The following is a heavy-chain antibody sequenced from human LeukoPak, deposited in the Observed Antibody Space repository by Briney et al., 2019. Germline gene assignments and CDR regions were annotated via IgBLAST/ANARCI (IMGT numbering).Heavy chain of an antibody. CDR2: IYYSGST. Sequence: GSLRLSCAASGFTFSSYAMAWVRQPPGKGLEWIGSIYYSGSTYYNPSLKSRVTISVDTSKNQFSLKLSSVTAADTAVYYCARQGYYHGRWFDPWGQGTLVTVSS. J-gene: IGHJ5*02. V-gene: IGHV4-39*01. D-gene: IGHD3-22*01. CDR3: ARQGYYHGRWFDP. CDR1: GFTFSSYA.